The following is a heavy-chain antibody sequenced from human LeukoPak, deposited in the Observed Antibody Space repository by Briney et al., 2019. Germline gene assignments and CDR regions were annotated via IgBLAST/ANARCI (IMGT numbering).Heavy chain of an antibody. CDR2: INHSGST. J-gene: IGHJ4*02. CDR3: ARVDQESGYSSSSVPHFDY. D-gene: IGHD6-6*01. Sequence: SETLSLTCAVYGGSISGYYWSWIRQPPGKGLEWIGEINHSGSTNYNPSLKSRVTISVDTSKNQFSLKLSSVTAADTAVYYCARVDQESGYSSSSVPHFDYWGQGTLVTVSS. V-gene: IGHV4-34*01. CDR1: GGSISGYY.